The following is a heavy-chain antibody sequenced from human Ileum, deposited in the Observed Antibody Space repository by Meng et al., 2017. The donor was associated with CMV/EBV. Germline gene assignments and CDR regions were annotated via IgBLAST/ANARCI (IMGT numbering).Heavy chain of an antibody. V-gene: IGHV3-7*01. Sequence: GGSLRLSCAASGFTLSSFWMSWVRQAPGKGLEWVANIKLDGNKKYYVDSVKGRFTISRDNSKNTLYLQMNSLRAEDTAVYYCAKGGSGSYPTYGMDVWGQGTTVTVSS. D-gene: IGHD1-26*01. J-gene: IGHJ6*02. CDR2: IKLDGNKK. CDR3: AKGGSGSYPTYGMDV. CDR1: GFTLSSFW.